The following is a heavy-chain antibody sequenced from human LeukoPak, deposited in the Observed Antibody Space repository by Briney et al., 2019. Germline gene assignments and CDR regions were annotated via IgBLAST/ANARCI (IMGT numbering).Heavy chain of an antibody. Sequence: SVKVSCKASGGTFSSYAISWVRQAPGQGLEWMGGIIPIFGTANYAQKFQGRVTITADESTSTAYMELSSLRSEDTAVYYCARARGYCSSSSCYVWGYYFDYWGQGTPLTVSS. CDR3: ARARGYCSSSSCYVWGYYFDY. V-gene: IGHV1-69*01. CDR2: IIPIFGTA. J-gene: IGHJ4*02. D-gene: IGHD2-2*01. CDR1: GGTFSSYA.